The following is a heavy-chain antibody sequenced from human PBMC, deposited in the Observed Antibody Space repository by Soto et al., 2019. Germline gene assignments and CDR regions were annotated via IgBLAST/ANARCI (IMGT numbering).Heavy chain of an antibody. CDR2: ISGSGGST. V-gene: IGHV3-23*01. CDR3: AKHITIFGVVNGMDV. J-gene: IGHJ6*02. D-gene: IGHD3-3*01. Sequence: GGSLRLSCAASGFTFSSYAMSWVRQAPGKGLEWVSAISGSGGSTYYADSVKGRFTISRDNSKNTLYLQMNSLRAEDTAVYYCAKHITIFGVVNGMDVWGQGPTVTVSS. CDR1: GFTFSSYA.